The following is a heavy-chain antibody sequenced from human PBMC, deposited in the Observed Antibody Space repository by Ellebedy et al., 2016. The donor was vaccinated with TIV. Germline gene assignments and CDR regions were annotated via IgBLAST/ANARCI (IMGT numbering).Heavy chain of an antibody. D-gene: IGHD5-18*01. CDR1: GSTISDYY. CDR2: ITGSGSSI. Sequence: GESLKISXAASGSTISDYYMSWIRQAPGQVLEWVSYITGSGSSIYYADSVKGRFTVSWDNAKKSLYLQMRSLRGEDTAIYFCARSPRGYSFYFDSWGQGTLVTVSS. V-gene: IGHV3-11*01. J-gene: IGHJ4*02. CDR3: ARSPRGYSFYFDS.